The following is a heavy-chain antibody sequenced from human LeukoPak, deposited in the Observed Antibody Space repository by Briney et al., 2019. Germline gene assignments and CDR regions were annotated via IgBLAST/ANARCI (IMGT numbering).Heavy chain of an antibody. CDR2: IYYSGRT. V-gene: IGHV4-39*07. Sequence: PSDTLSLTCTVSGGSISSSSYYWGWIRQPPGKGLEWIGSIYYSGRTYYNPSLTSRVTISVDTSKNQFSLKLSSVTAADTAVYYCARDEFSGQIFDPWGQGTLVTVSS. CDR3: ARDEFSGQIFDP. J-gene: IGHJ5*02. CDR1: GGSISSSSYY. D-gene: IGHD6-25*01.